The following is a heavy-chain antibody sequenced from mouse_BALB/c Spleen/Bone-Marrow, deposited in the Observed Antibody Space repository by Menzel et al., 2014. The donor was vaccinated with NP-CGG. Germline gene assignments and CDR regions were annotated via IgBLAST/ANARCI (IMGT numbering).Heavy chain of an antibody. CDR1: GFDFSRYW. CDR2: INPGSSTI. V-gene: IGHV4-2*02. J-gene: IGHJ2*01. D-gene: IGHD1-1*01. CDR3: ARLGYYGYFAC. Sequence: EVKLVESGGGLVQPGGSLILSCAASGFDFSRYWMSWARQAPGKGQEWIGEINPGSSTINYAPSLKDKFIISRDNAKKTLYLQMSKVRSEDTALYYCARLGYYGYFACWGQGTTLTVSS.